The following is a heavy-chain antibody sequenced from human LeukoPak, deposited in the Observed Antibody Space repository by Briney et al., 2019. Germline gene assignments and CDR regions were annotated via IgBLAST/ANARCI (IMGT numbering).Heavy chain of an antibody. CDR2: IYSGGST. J-gene: IGHJ3*02. CDR1: GFTFSSNY. D-gene: IGHD4-17*01. Sequence: PGGSLRLSCAASGFTFSSNYMSWVRQAPGKGLEWVSVIYSGGSTYYADSVKGRFTISRDNSKNTLYLQMNSLRAEDTAVYYCARQYDYGDYVDAFDIWGQGTMVTVSS. V-gene: IGHV3-53*01. CDR3: ARQYDYGDYVDAFDI.